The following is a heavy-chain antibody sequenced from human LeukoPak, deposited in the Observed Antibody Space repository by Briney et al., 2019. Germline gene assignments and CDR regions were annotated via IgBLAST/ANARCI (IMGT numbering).Heavy chain of an antibody. CDR2: IKQDGSEK. CDR3: ARDQPTYFAYDFWSGYDFDY. D-gene: IGHD3-3*01. CDR1: GFTFSSYW. J-gene: IGHJ4*02. V-gene: IGHV3-7*01. Sequence: GGSLRLSCAASGFTFSSYWMSWVRQAPGKGLEWVANIKQDGSEKYYVDSVKGRFTISRGSAKNSLYLQMNSLRAEDTAVYYCARDQPTYFAYDFWSGYDFDYWGQGTLVTVSS.